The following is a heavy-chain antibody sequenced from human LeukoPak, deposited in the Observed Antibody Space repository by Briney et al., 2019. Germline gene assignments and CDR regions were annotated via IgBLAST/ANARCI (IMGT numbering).Heavy chain of an antibody. J-gene: IGHJ6*03. CDR1: GFTFSSYA. CDR2: ISYDGSNK. Sequence: GGALRLSCASSGFTFSSYAMQWVRQAPGKGVEWVAVISYDGSNKYYADSVKGRFTLSRDNSKNTLYLQMNSLRAEDTAVYYCARGSIAAAGSSKGYMDVWGKGTTVTVSS. V-gene: IGHV3-30-3*01. D-gene: IGHD6-13*01. CDR3: ARGSIAAAGSSKGYMDV.